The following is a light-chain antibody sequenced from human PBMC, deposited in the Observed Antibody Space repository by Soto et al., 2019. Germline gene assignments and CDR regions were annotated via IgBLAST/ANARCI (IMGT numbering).Light chain of an antibody. CDR1: SGHSSYV. Sequence: QLVLTQSPSASASLGASVKLTCTLSSGHSSYVIAWHRQQPEKGPRFLMRLNNDGSHTKGDGIPDRFSGSSSGAERYLTISSLQSEDEADYYCQTWGTGIQVFGGGTQLTVL. V-gene: IGLV4-69*01. CDR2: LNNDGSH. CDR3: QTWGTGIQV. J-gene: IGLJ7*01.